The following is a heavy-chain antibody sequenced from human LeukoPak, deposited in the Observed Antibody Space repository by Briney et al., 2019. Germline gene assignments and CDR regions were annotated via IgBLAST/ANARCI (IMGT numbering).Heavy chain of an antibody. CDR3: AKDGCSSTSCYNDY. D-gene: IGHD2-2*02. Sequence: GGCLRLSCAASGLTFSTYAMSWIRQAPGKGLKWVSAISGSGGSTYYADSVKGRLTTSRDNSKDTLYLQMNSLRAEDTAVYYCAKDGCSSTSCYNDYWGQGTLVTVSS. CDR1: GLTFSTYA. J-gene: IGHJ4*02. CDR2: ISGSGGST. V-gene: IGHV3-23*01.